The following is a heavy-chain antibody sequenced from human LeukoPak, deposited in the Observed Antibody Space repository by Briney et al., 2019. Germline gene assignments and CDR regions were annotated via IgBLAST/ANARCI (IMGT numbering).Heavy chain of an antibody. J-gene: IGHJ4*02. V-gene: IGHV3-7*01. CDR3: ARDYTGGWNDY. CDR1: GFSFSRYW. D-gene: IGHD7-27*01. CDR2: IREDGSEK. Sequence: GGSLRLSCAAAGFSFSRYWMSWVRQAKGKGLECVAKIREDGSEKHYVDSVKGRFTISRDNARNSLYLQINSLRAEDTAVYYCARDYTGGWNDYWGQGTLVTVSS.